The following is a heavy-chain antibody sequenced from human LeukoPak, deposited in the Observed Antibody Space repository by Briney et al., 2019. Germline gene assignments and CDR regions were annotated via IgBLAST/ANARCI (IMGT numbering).Heavy chain of an antibody. V-gene: IGHV4-31*03. CDR3: ARRLSYSYGSLDY. CDR1: GGSISSGGYY. CDR2: IYYSGST. D-gene: IGHD5-18*01. Sequence: SETLSLTCTVSGGSISSGGYYWSWIPQHQGKGLEGIGYIYYSGSTYYNPSLKSRVTISVDTSKNQFSLKLSSVTAADTAVYYCARRLSYSYGSLDYWGQGTLVTVSS. J-gene: IGHJ4*02.